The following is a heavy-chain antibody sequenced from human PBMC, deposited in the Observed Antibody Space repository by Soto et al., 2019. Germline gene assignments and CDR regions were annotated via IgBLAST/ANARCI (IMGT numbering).Heavy chain of an antibody. Sequence: GASVKVSCKASGYTFTSYAMHWVRQAPGQRLEWMGWINAGNGNTKYSQKFQGRATITRDTSASTAYMELSSLRSEDTAVYYCSRSIVVVTVLDYCGQGSLVTVSS. J-gene: IGHJ4*02. D-gene: IGHD2-21*02. CDR2: INAGNGNT. CDR1: GYTFTSYA. V-gene: IGHV1-3*01. CDR3: SRSIVVVTVLDY.